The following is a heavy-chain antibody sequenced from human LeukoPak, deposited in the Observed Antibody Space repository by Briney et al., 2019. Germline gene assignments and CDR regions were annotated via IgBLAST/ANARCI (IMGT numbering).Heavy chain of an antibody. V-gene: IGHV4-59*08. J-gene: IGHJ4*02. CDR2: IYYSGST. CDR3: ARLHYYDTGGYPHYFDY. CDR1: GGSISSYY. Sequence: PSETLSLTCTVSGGSISSYYWSWLRQPPGKGLEWIGYIYYSGSTNYNPPLKSRVTISVDRSNNQFSLKLSSVTAADTAVFYFARLHYYDTGGYPHYFDYWGQGTLVTVSS. D-gene: IGHD3-22*01.